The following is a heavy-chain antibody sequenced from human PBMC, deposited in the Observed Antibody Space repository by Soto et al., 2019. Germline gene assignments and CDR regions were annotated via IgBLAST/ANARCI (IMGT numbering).Heavy chain of an antibody. CDR1: GYTLTELS. J-gene: IGHJ4*02. V-gene: IGHV1-24*01. CDR2: FDPEDGET. CDR3: ATWPTTVVTGGFDY. D-gene: IGHD4-17*01. Sequence: ASVKVSCKASGYTLTELSMHWVRQAPGKGLEWMGGFDPEDGETIYAQKFQGRVTMTEDTSTDTAYMELSSLRSEDTAVYYCATWPTTVVTGGFDYWGQGTLVTVSS.